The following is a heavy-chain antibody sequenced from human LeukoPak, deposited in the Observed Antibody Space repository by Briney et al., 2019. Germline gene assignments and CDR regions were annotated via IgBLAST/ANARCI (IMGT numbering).Heavy chain of an antibody. CDR2: ISYDGSNK. V-gene: IGHV3-30*04. CDR1: GFTFSSYA. J-gene: IGHJ3*02. Sequence: GGSLRLSCAASGFTFSSYAMHWIRQAPGKGLEWVAVISYDGSNKYYADSVKGRFTISRDNSKNTLYLQMNSLRAEDTAVYYCARGVYGSGSYWFFAFDIWGQGTMVTVSS. CDR3: ARGVYGSGSYWFFAFDI. D-gene: IGHD3-10*01.